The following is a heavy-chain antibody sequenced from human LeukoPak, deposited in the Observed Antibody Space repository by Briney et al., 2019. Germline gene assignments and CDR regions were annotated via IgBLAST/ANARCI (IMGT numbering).Heavy chain of an antibody. D-gene: IGHD6-19*01. CDR3: ARGIVVAAPVY. J-gene: IGHJ4*02. V-gene: IGHV3-66*01. CDR2: IYSGGST. CDR1: GFTVSSNY. Sequence: PGGSLRPSCEASGFTVSSNYMGWVRQAPGKGLEWVSVIYSGGSTYYADSVKGRFTISRDNSKNTLYLQMNSLRAEDTAVYYCARGIVVAAPVYWGQGTLVTVSS.